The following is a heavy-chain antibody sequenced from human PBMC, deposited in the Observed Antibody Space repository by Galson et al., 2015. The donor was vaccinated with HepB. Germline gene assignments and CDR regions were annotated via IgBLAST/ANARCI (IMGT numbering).Heavy chain of an antibody. CDR1: GFTFDDYA. D-gene: IGHD1-26*01. V-gene: IGHV3-9*01. Sequence: SLRLSCAASGFTFDDYAMHWVRQAPGKGLEWVSGISYNSAVTTYADSVKGRFTISRDNAKNSLYLQMNSLRPEDTALYYCAGRKSGGYYPFDYWGQGTLVTVSS. CDR2: ISYNSAVT. CDR3: AGRKSGGYYPFDY. J-gene: IGHJ4*02.